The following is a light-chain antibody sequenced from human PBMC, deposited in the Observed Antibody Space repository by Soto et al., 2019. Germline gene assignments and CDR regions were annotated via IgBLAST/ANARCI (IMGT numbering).Light chain of an antibody. V-gene: IGKV3-20*01. Sequence: ELVLTQSPGTLSLSPGESATLSCRASQPVSSNFLAWYQQKPGQAPRLLIYGVSSRASGIQDRFFGSGSGTDFTLTIKRLEPEDFAVYYCKQYANSPITFGQGTRLEIK. CDR1: QPVSSNF. J-gene: IGKJ5*01. CDR3: KQYANSPIT. CDR2: GVS.